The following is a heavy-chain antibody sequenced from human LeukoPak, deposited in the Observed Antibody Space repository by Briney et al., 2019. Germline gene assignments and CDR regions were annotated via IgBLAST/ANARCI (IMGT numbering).Heavy chain of an antibody. Sequence: SETLSLTCTVSGYSISSGYYWGWIRQPPGKGLEWIGSIYHSGSTYYNPSLKSRVTMSVDTSKNQFSLKLSSVTAADAAVYYCATSGYSYGSRGDWFDPWGQGTLVTVSS. D-gene: IGHD5-18*01. CDR2: IYHSGST. CDR1: GYSISSGYY. V-gene: IGHV4-38-2*02. CDR3: ATSGYSYGSRGDWFDP. J-gene: IGHJ5*02.